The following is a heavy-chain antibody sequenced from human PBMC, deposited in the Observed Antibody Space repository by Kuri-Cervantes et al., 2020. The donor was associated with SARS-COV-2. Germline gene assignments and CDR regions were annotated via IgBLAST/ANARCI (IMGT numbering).Heavy chain of an antibody. V-gene: IGHV3-43*01. CDR3: AREGVREIYYYYYYGMDV. CDR1: GFTFDDFT. J-gene: IGHJ6*02. CDR2: ISWDGDNI. Sequence: GESLKISCAASGFTFDDFTMHWVRQFPGKGLEWVSLISWDGDNIEYVDSVKGRFTISRDNAKNSLYLQMNSLRDEDTAVYYCAREGVREIYYYYYYGMDVWGQGTTVTVSS. D-gene: IGHD2-8*01.